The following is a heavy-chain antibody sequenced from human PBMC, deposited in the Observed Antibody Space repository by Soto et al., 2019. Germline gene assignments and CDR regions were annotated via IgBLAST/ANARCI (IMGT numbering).Heavy chain of an antibody. CDR1: GFTFSSYG. J-gene: IGHJ4*02. CDR2: ISYDGSNK. V-gene: IGHV3-30*18. D-gene: IGHD3-22*01. CDR3: AKDAADYYDSSGYPYYFDY. Sequence: HPGGSLRLSCAASGFTFSSYGMHWVRQAPGKGLEWVAVISYDGSNKYYADSVKGRFTISRGNSKNTLYLQMNSLRAEDTAVYYCAKDAADYYDSSGYPYYFDYWGQGTLVTVSS.